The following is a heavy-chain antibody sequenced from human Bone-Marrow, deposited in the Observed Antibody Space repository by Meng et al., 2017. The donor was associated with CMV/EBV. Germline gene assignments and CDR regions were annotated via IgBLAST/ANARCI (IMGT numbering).Heavy chain of an antibody. V-gene: IGHV3-48*04. CDR1: GFTFSSYM. CDR2: ISTRGRTR. Sequence: GESLKISCAASGFTFSSYMMNWVRQAPGRGLDCVSYISTRGRTRRYADSVKGRFTISRDNAKNSVYLQMNSLKTEDTAVYYCTRHGGYDSSGYYVHWGQGTLVTVSS. J-gene: IGHJ4*02. D-gene: IGHD3-22*01. CDR3: TRHGGYDSSGYYVH.